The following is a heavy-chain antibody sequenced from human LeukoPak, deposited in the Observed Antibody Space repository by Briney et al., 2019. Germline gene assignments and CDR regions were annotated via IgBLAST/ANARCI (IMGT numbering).Heavy chain of an antibody. Sequence: SETLSLSCSVSGASITSGAYYWAWLRQPPGKGLEWIGSVYYSGTINYNPSLKGRVSISRDMSKNQFSLNLNSVNATDTAVYYCARRDYAAWFDPWGQGTLVTVSS. CDR2: VYYSGTI. V-gene: IGHV4-39*07. J-gene: IGHJ5*02. CDR3: ARRDYAAWFDP. CDR1: GASITSGAYY. D-gene: IGHD4/OR15-4a*01.